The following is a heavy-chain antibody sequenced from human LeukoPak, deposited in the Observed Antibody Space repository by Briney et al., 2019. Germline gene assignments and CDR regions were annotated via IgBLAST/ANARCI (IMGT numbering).Heavy chain of an antibody. CDR2: IKQDGSDK. V-gene: IGHV3-7*01. J-gene: IGHJ6*03. D-gene: IGHD2-15*01. CDR3: ARASSGGWSAYYFFYMDV. Sequence: VGSLGLSCAASGFSFSSYWMNWVRQAPGKGLEWVANIKQDGSDKNYVESVKGRFTISRDNAKNSLYLQLNSLRVEDTAVYYCARASSGGWSAYYFFYMDVWGRGTTVTVSS. CDR1: GFSFSSYW.